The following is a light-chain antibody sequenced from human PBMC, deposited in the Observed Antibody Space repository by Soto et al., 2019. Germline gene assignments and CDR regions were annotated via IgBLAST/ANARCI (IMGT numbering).Light chain of an antibody. Sequence: QSVLTQPPSASGTPGQRVTVSCSGTSSNIGNNYVCWYQQLPGTAPKLLIYRNTQRPSGVPDRFSGSKSGTSASLAISGLRSDDEAEYYCTAWDDSLSGVVFGGGTKPTVL. CDR3: TAWDDSLSGVV. J-gene: IGLJ2*01. V-gene: IGLV1-47*01. CDR1: SSNIGNNY. CDR2: RNT.